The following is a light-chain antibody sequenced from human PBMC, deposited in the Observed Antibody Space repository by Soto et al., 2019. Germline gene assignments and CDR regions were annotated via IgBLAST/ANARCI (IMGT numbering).Light chain of an antibody. V-gene: IGLV3-25*03. Sequence: SYELTQPPSVSVSPGQTARITCSGGALPKQYAYWYQQKSGQAPVLLIYKDNERPSGIPERFSGSSSGTTVTLTISGVQAEDEADYYCQSADSSGAYVVFGGGTKLTVL. CDR3: QSADSSGAYVV. J-gene: IGLJ2*01. CDR2: KDN. CDR1: ALPKQY.